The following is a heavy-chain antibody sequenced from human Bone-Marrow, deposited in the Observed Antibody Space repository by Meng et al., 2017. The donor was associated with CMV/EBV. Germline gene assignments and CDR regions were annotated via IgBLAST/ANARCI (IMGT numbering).Heavy chain of an antibody. CDR3: ARDGRGGAGTLDY. D-gene: IGHD3-10*01. CDR2: IHDSGTT. V-gene: IGHV4-39*07. CDR1: GVSISSRNYH. Sequence: QLHLQESGPGLVKPSEILSLSCTVVGVSISSRNYHWGWVRQPPGKAPEWIGIIHDSGTTYYNPSLKSRVIISVDTSKKQFSLKVRFVTAADTAVYYCARDGRGGAGTLDYWGQGTLVTVSS. J-gene: IGHJ4*02.